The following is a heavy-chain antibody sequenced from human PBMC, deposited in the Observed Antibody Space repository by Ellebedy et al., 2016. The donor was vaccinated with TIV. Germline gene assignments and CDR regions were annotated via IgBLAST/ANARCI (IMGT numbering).Heavy chain of an antibody. CDR3: AREGWPYNYYGMDV. J-gene: IGHJ6*02. Sequence: PGGSLRLSCAASGFTFSHYWMSWVRQAPGKGLEWVAHIKEDGSEKNYVDSVKGRFTISRDNAKNSLYLQMNSLRDEDTAVYYCAREGWPYNYYGMDVWGQGTTVTVSS. V-gene: IGHV3-7*01. CDR2: IKEDGSEK. CDR1: GFTFSHYW. D-gene: IGHD2-15*01.